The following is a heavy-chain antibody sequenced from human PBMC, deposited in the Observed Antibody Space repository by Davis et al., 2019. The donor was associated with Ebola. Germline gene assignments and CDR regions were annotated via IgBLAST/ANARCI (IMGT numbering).Heavy chain of an antibody. Sequence: SETLSLTCTVSGGSISSSNYYWDWIRQPPGKGPEWIASILYSGTTYYNPSLKSRVTISLDTSKNQFSLKLSSVTAADTAVYYCARQGSEYYYDSSGYYSSGNWFDPWGQGTLVTVSS. CDR1: GGSISSSNYY. D-gene: IGHD3-22*01. J-gene: IGHJ5*02. CDR3: ARQGSEYYYDSSGYYSSGNWFDP. V-gene: IGHV4-39*01. CDR2: ILYSGTT.